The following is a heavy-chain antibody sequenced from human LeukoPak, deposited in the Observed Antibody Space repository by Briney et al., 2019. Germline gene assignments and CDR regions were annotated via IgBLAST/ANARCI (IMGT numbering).Heavy chain of an antibody. J-gene: IGHJ6*03. CDR3: ARDSIVVVPAAIRYMDA. V-gene: IGHV1-69*04. CDR2: IIPILGIE. Sequence: GASVKVSCKASGHTFSSYAIRWVRQAPGQGLEWMGRIIPILGIENYAQKFQGRVTITADKSTSTAYMELSSLASEDTAVYYCARDSIVVVPAAIRYMDAWGKGTTVTVSS. D-gene: IGHD2-2*01. CDR1: GHTFSSYA.